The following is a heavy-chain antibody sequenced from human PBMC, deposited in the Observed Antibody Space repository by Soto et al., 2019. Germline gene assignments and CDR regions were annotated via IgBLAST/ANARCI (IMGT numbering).Heavy chain of an antibody. Sequence: GGSLRLSCAASGFTFSDAWMNWVRQAPGKGLVRVSHINSDGSDTTYADSVKGRFTISRDNAKNTLYLQMNSLRAEDTAVYYCVRDDYSFDYWGQGTLVTVSS. CDR3: VRDDYSFDY. V-gene: IGHV3-74*01. CDR1: GFTFSDAW. D-gene: IGHD4-4*01. CDR2: INSDGSDT. J-gene: IGHJ4*02.